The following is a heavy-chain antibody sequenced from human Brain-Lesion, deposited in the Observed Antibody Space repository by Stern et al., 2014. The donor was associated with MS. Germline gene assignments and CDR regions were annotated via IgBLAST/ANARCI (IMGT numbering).Heavy chain of an antibody. J-gene: IGHJ4*02. D-gene: IGHD6-13*01. V-gene: IGHV4-4*02. CDR1: GGSISSSNW. Sequence: VQLVESGPGLVKPSGTLSLTCVVSGGSISSSNWWSWVRQSPGKGLEWIGESDHSGRTIYNPSLKSRVTVSVDKSKNRLSLNLGSVTAADPAVYFCARFPASRPHVFDSWGQGTLVTVSS. CDR3: ARFPASRPHVFDS. CDR2: SDHSGRT.